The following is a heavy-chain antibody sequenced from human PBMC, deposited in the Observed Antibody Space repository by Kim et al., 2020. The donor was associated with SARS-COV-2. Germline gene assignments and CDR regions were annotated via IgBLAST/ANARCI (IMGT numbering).Heavy chain of an antibody. D-gene: IGHD3-10*01. V-gene: IGHV3-48*02. Sequence: GGSLRLSCAASGFTFSSYSMNWVRQAPGKGLEWVSYISSSSSTIYYADSVKGRFTISRDNAKNSLYLQMNSLRDEDTAVYYCARESGSGSYYYYYYGMDVWGQGTTVTVSS. CDR1: GFTFSSYS. CDR2: ISSSSSTI. CDR3: ARESGSGSYYYYYYGMDV. J-gene: IGHJ6*02.